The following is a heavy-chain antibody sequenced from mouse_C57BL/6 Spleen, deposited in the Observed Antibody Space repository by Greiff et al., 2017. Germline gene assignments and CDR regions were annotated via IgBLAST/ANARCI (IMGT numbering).Heavy chain of an antibody. J-gene: IGHJ1*03. CDR3: ASHRLIYDGYPHWYFDV. Sequence: QVQLQQSGAELVKPGASVKLSCKASGYTFTGYWMHWVKQRPGRGLEWIGRIDPKSGGTKYNEKFKSKATLTVDKPSSTAYMQLSSLTSEDSAVYYCASHRLIYDGYPHWYFDVWGTGTTVTVSS. D-gene: IGHD2-3*01. CDR2: IDPKSGGT. V-gene: IGHV1-72*01. CDR1: GYTFTGYW.